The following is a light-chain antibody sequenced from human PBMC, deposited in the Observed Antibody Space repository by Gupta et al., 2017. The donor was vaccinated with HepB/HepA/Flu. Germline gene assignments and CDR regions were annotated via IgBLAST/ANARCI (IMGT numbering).Light chain of an antibody. J-gene: IGKJ1*01. CDR3: QQYDSTPKT. Sequence: DIGLPHSPDPLAVSLGERATINCKSSQSVLYSSNNKNYLAWYQQKPGQPPKLLIYWASTRESGVPDRFSGSGSGTDFTLTISSLQAEDVAVYYCQQYDSTPKTFGQGTKVEIK. V-gene: IGKV4-1*01. CDR1: QSVLYSSNNKNY. CDR2: WAS.